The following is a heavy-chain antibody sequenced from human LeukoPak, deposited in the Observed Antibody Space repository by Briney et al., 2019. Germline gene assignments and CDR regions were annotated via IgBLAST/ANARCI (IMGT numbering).Heavy chain of an antibody. V-gene: IGHV1-8*01. CDR2: MNPNSGNR. D-gene: IGHD4-11*01. CDR3: ARVHDYNDRSFFYYGMDV. J-gene: IGHJ6*02. Sequence: ASVKVSCKASGYPFINYDIKWVRQATGRGLEWMGWMNPNSGNRGYAQKFQGRVSMTRDTSVSTAYMELSSLTPEDTAVYYCARVHDYNDRSFFYYGMDVWGQGTTV. CDR1: GYPFINYD.